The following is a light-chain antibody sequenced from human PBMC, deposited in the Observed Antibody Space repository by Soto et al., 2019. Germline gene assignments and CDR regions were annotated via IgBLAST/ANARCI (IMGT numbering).Light chain of an antibody. CDR2: DVS. V-gene: IGLV2-14*01. CDR1: SSDVGGYNY. J-gene: IGLJ2*01. CDR3: SSYTSSSTHGV. Sequence: SALTQPASVSGSPGQSITISCTGTSSDVGGYNYVSWYQQHPGKAPKLMIYDVSNRPSGVSNRFSGSKSGNTASLTISGLQAEDEADYYCSSYTSSSTHGVFGGGTKVTVL.